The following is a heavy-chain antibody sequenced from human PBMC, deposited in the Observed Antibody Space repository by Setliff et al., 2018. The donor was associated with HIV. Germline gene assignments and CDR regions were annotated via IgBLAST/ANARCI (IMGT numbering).Heavy chain of an antibody. D-gene: IGHD1-26*01. CDR3: ARGMSTTTSTTIYNYGIDV. CDR1: GGTFSSYA. Sequence: SVKVSCKPSGGTFSSYAISWVRQAPGQGLEWMGGIIPIFGTANYAQKFQDRNTITADDSTSTAYMGLSSLRSEDTAVYYRARGMSTTTSTTIYNYGIDVWGLGTTVTVSS. V-gene: IGHV1-69*13. J-gene: IGHJ6*02. CDR2: IIPIFGTA.